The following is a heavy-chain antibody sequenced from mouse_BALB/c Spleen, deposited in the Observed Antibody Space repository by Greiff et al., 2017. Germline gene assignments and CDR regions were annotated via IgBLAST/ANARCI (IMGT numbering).Heavy chain of an antibody. CDR1: GYSITSDYA. V-gene: IGHV3-2*02. Sequence: EVKLMESGPGLVKPSQSLSLTCTVTGYSITSDYAWNWIRQFPGNKLEWMGYISYSGSTSYNPSLKSRISITRDTSKNQFFLQLNSVTTEDTATYYCARDITTERDWYFDVWGAGTTVTVSS. J-gene: IGHJ1*01. CDR3: ARDITTERDWYFDV. D-gene: IGHD1-1*01. CDR2: ISYSGST.